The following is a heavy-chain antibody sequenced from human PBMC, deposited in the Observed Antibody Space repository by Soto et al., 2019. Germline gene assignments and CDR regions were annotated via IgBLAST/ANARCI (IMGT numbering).Heavy chain of an antibody. V-gene: IGHV3-33*01. CDR3: ARAIQLGGGSDAFDM. CDR2: IYYDGTNE. CDR1: GFTFSDYG. Sequence: GGSLRLSCAASGFTFSDYGIHWVRQAPGKGLEWVALIYYDGTNEHYVDSVKGRFTISRDNSKNTVYLEMTSLRAEDTALYFCARAIQLGGGSDAFDMWGLGTMVTVSS. J-gene: IGHJ3*02. D-gene: IGHD5-18*01.